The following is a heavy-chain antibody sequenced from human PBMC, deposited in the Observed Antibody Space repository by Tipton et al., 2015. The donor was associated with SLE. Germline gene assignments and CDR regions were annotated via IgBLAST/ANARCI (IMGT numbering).Heavy chain of an antibody. V-gene: IGHV3-7*01. J-gene: IGHJ4*02. CDR1: GFSFSNSW. CDR3: ARGAAARQHHPPDY. CDR2: IKEDGSAK. Sequence: SLRLSCTASGFSFSNSWMFWVRQAPGKGLEWVANIKEDGSAKNYVDSVRGRFIISRDNAKHSLYLQMYSLRAGDTAVYFCARGAAARQHHPPDYWGQGTLVTVSS. D-gene: IGHD6-6*01.